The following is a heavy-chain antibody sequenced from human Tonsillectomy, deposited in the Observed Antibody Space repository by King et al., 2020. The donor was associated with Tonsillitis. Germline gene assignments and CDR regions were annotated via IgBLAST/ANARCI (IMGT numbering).Heavy chain of an antibody. CDR1: GYTFTSYD. D-gene: IGHD3-22*01. CDR2: MNPNSGNT. CDR3: ASGRALGWLSNNWFDP. J-gene: IGHJ5*02. V-gene: IGHV1-8*01. Sequence: VQLVQSGAEVKKPGASVKVSCKASGYTFTSYDINWVRQATGQGLEWMGWMNPNSGNTGYAQNFQGRVTMTRNTSISTAYMELSSLRSEDTAVYYCASGRALGWLSNNWFDPCGQGTLVTVSS.